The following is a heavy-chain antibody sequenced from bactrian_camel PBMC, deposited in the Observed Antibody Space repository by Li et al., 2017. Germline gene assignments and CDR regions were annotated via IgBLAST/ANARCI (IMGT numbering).Heavy chain of an antibody. V-gene: IGHV3S25*01. CDR1: GYIFSSYW. CDR2: INHRGGGTT. CDR3: AAATWCGDSPSAFPY. Sequence: CAGSGYIFSSYWMYWVRLAPGTGLEWVSAINHRGGGTTYYADSVKGRFTISQDNAKNTVYPQMNGLKPEDTGVYYCAAATWCGDSPSAFPYWGQETQVTVS. J-gene: IGHJ4*01. D-gene: IGHD1*01.